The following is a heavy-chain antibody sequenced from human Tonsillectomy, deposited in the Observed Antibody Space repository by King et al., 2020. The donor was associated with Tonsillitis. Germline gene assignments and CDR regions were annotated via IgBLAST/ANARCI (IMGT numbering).Heavy chain of an antibody. Sequence: QLVQSGAEVKKPGSSVKVSCKASGGTFSTYAITWVRQAPGQGLEWMGRIVPILGIANYAQKFQCRFTITADKSTSTAYMELSNLTSEDTAVYYCARDRDVVVPAAIRFDPWGQGTLVTVSS. CDR3: ARDRDVVVPAAIRFDP. J-gene: IGHJ5*02. V-gene: IGHV1-69*04. D-gene: IGHD2-2*01. CDR2: IVPILGIA. CDR1: GGTFSTYA.